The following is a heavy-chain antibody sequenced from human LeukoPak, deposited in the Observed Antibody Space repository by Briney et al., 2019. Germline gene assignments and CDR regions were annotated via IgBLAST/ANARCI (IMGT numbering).Heavy chain of an antibody. Sequence: SETLSLTCTVSGGSISSYYWSWIRQPPGEGLEWIGYIYYSGSTNYNPSLKSRVTISVDTSKNQFSLKLRSVTAADTAVYYCAREWRWLQHDAFDIWGQRTMVTVSS. J-gene: IGHJ3*02. CDR2: IYYSGST. V-gene: IGHV4-59*01. CDR1: GGSISSYY. CDR3: AREWRWLQHDAFDI. D-gene: IGHD5-24*01.